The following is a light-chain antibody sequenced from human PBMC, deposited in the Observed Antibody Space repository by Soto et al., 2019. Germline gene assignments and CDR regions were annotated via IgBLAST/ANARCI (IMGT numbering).Light chain of an antibody. CDR1: QSISNY. CDR3: QQSYSSLLG. J-gene: IGKJ4*01. CDR2: AAS. V-gene: IGKV1-39*01. Sequence: DIQMTQSPSSLSASVGERVTITCRASQSISNYLDCYQQNPRKAPKLLVYAASSLQSGVPSRVSGRGSGTDVTRTTSSLEPEDFATYYWQQSYSSLLGFGGGTKVEIK.